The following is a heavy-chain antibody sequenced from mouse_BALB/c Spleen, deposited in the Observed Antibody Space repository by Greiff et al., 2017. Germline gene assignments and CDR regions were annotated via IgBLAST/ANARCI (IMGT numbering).Heavy chain of an antibody. CDR2: INSNGGST. CDR3: ARDRRGYGNSFAY. CDR1: GFTFSSYG. V-gene: IGHV5-6-3*01. Sequence: EVKLVESGGGLVQPGGSLKLSCAASGFTFSSYGMSWVRQTPDKRLELVATINSNGGSTYYPDSVKGRFTISRDNAKNTLYLQMSSLKSEDTAMYYCARDRRGYGNSFAYWGQGTLVTVSA. D-gene: IGHD2-1*01. J-gene: IGHJ3*01.